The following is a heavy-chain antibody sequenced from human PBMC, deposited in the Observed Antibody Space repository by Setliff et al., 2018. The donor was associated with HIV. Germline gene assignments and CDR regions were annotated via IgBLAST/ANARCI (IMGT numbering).Heavy chain of an antibody. Sequence: SETLSLTCTVSGGSISSSSYYWGWIRQPPGKGLEWIGNIFYSGHTFYNPSLMSRVTISVDTSKNQFSLKLSSVTAADTAVYYCARGIAAAGRWGQGTLVTVS. V-gene: IGHV4-39*07. J-gene: IGHJ4*02. CDR1: GGSISSSSYY. D-gene: IGHD6-13*01. CDR2: IFYSGHT. CDR3: ARGIAAAGR.